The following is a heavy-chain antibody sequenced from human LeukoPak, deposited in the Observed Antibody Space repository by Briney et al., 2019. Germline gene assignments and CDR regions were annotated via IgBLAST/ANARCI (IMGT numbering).Heavy chain of an antibody. CDR2: ISWNSGST. J-gene: IGHJ6*02. V-gene: IGHV3-9*01. CDR3: ARAPPITMIVVVKYGMDV. D-gene: IGHD3-22*01. CDR1: GFTFDDYA. Sequence: GGSLRLSCAASGFTFDDYAMHWVRQAPGKGLEWVSGISWNSGSTSYADSVKGRFTISRDNAKNTLYLQMNSLRAEDTAVYYCARAPPITMIVVVKYGMDVWGQGTTVTVSS.